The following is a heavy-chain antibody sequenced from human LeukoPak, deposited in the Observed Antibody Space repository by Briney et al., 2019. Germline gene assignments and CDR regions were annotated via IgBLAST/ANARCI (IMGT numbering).Heavy chain of an antibody. D-gene: IGHD5-18*01. V-gene: IGHV3-15*01. J-gene: IGHJ4*02. CDR2: IKSKTDGGTT. Sequence: GGSLRLSCAASAFTFSNAWMSWVRQAPGKGLEWVGRIKSKTDGGTTDYAAPAKGRFTISRDDSKNTLYLQMNSLKTEDTAVYYCTTVTPLGYSYRHWVQGALVTVSS. CDR3: TTVTPLGYSYRH. CDR1: AFTFSNAW.